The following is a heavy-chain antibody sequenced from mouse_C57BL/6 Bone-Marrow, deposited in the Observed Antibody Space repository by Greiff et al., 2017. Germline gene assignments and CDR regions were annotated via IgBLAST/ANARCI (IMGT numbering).Heavy chain of an antibody. J-gene: IGHJ2*01. CDR3: ASTLGFDY. CDR2: IYPGSGST. D-gene: IGHD5-1*01. V-gene: IGHV1-55*01. Sequence: QVQLQQPGAELVKPGASVKMSCKASGYTFTSYWITWVKQRPGQGLEWIGDIYPGSGSTNYNEKFKSKATLTVDKSSSTAYMQLSSLTSEDSAVYYCASTLGFDYWGQGTTLTVSS. CDR1: GYTFTSYW.